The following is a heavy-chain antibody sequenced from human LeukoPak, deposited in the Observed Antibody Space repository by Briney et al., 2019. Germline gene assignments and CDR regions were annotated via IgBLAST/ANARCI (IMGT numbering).Heavy chain of an antibody. V-gene: IGHV4-59*01. J-gene: IGHJ3*02. CDR1: GGSISTYY. CDR2: ISNTGIT. Sequence: PSETLFLTCTVSGGSISTYYWSWIRQPPGKGLEWIGYISNTGITTYNPSLKSRVTISVDTSKSQFSLKLSSVTAADTAVYYCARHLRIYYDSSGSYAFDIWGQGTMVTVSS. D-gene: IGHD3-22*01. CDR3: ARHLRIYYDSSGSYAFDI.